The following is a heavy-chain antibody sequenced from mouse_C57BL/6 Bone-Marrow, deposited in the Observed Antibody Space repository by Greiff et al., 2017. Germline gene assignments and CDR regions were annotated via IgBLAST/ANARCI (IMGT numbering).Heavy chain of an antibody. Sequence: DVKLVESGTVLARPGASVKMSCKTSGYTFTSYWMHWVKQRPGQGLEWIGAFYPGNSDTSYNQKFKGKAKLTAVTSASTAYMELSSLTNEESAVYDSTRFITTVVEGAWFAYWGKGTLVTVSA. CDR3: TRFITTVVEGAWFAY. CDR1: GYTFTSYW. J-gene: IGHJ3*01. D-gene: IGHD1-1*01. CDR2: FYPGNSDT. V-gene: IGHV1-5*01.